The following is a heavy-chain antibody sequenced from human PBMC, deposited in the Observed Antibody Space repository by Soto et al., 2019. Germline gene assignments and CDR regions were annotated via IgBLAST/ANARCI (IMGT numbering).Heavy chain of an antibody. D-gene: IGHD3-3*01. V-gene: IGHV4-34*01. CDR1: GGSVNGYY. Sequence: LSLTCAVYGGSVNGYYWNWIRQPPGKGLEWMGEINHTGGTHYNPSLNSRVTMSVDTSKNQFSLRLSSVTAADTAIYYCATRITVFGLLLPPFEPWGQGTQVTVSS. CDR2: INHTGGT. J-gene: IGHJ5*02. CDR3: ATRITVFGLLLPPFEP.